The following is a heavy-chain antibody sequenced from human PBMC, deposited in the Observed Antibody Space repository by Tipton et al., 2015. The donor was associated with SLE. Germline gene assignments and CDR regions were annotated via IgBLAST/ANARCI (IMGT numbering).Heavy chain of an antibody. CDR3: ARGLDYYYCYMDV. CDR1: GGSISSYY. Sequence: TLSLTCTASGGSISSYYWSWIRQPAGGGLEWIGSIYYTGTTTYYNSFLKSRVTISLDTSRNQVSLRLTSVTAADTAVYYCARGLDYYYCYMDVWGKGTTVTVSS. V-gene: IGHV4-4*07. J-gene: IGHJ6*03. D-gene: IGHD3-9*01. CDR2: IYYTGTT.